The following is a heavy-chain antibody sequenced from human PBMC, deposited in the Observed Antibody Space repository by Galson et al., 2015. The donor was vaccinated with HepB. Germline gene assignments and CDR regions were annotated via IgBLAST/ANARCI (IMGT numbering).Heavy chain of an antibody. J-gene: IGHJ4*02. CDR1: GFTFSSYS. Sequence: SLRLSCAASGFTFSSYSMNWVRQAPGKGLEWVSYINTVSTAIYYADSVKGRFTISRDNDRNSLYLQMNSLKAGDTGVYYCATGVRFLELLSDSSFEYWGQGALVAVSS. CDR2: INTVSTAI. CDR3: ATGVRFLELLSDSSFEY. D-gene: IGHD3-3*01. V-gene: IGHV3-48*01.